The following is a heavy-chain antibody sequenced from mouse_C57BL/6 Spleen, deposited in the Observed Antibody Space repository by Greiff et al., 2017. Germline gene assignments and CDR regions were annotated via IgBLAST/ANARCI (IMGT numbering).Heavy chain of an antibody. J-gene: IGHJ2*01. Sequence: QVQLQESGAELVKPGASVTISCKASGYTFTDYYINWVKQRPGQGLEWIGKIGPGSGSTYYTEKFKGKATLTADKSSSTAYMQLRSLPSEDSEVYFCARAPAGTHLDYWGQGTTLTVSS. V-gene: IGHV1-77*01. D-gene: IGHD4-1*01. CDR2: IGPGSGST. CDR1: GYTFTDYY. CDR3: ARAPAGTHLDY.